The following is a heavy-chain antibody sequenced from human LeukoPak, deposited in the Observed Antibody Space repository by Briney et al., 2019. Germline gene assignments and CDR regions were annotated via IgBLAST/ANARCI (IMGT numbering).Heavy chain of an antibody. V-gene: IGHV5-51*01. D-gene: IGHD3-10*01. J-gene: IGHJ4*02. Sequence: GESLKISCKGSGYSFTSYWIGWVRQMPGKGLEWMGIIYPGDSDTRYSPSFQGQVTISADKSISTAYLQWSSLKASDTAMYYCARGSEAGSYYSHFDYWGQGTLVTVSS. CDR2: IYPGDSDT. CDR3: ARGSEAGSYYSHFDY. CDR1: GYSFTSYW.